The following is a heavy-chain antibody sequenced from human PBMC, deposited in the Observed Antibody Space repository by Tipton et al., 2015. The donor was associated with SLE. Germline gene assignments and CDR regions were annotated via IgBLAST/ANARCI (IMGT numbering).Heavy chain of an antibody. D-gene: IGHD3-10*01. CDR2: SIHIFGTA. V-gene: IGHV1-69*01. Sequence: QLVQSGAEVKKHGPSVKVSCKASGGTFSSYAISWVRQAPGQGLEWMGGSIHIFGTANYAQKIQGRVTITADESTSTAYMELSSLRSEDTAVYYCARDLIAMVQGEAPNSFGPWGQGTLVTVAS. CDR3: ARDLIAMVQGEAPNSFGP. CDR1: GGTFSSYA. J-gene: IGHJ5*02.